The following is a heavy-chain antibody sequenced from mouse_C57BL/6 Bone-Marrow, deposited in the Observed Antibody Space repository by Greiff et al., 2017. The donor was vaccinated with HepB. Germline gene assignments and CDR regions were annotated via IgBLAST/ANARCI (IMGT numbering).Heavy chain of an antibody. J-gene: IGHJ2*01. CDR1: GYSFTGYY. D-gene: IGHD1-1*01. Sequence: EVQLKESGPELVKPGASVKISCKASGYSFTGYYMNWVKQSPEKSLEWIGEINPSTGGTTYNQKFKAKATLTVDKSSSTAYMQLKSLTSEDSAVYYCARIYYYEDFDYWGQGTTLTVSS. V-gene: IGHV1-42*01. CDR2: INPSTGGT. CDR3: ARIYYYEDFDY.